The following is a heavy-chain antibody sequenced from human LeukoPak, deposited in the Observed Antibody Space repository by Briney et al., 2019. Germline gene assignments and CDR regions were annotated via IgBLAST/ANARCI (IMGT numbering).Heavy chain of an antibody. V-gene: IGHV3-11*01. Sequence: GGSLRLSCAASGFTFSDYNMRWIRQAPGKGLEWVSSISRSGSTKYYADSVKGRFTISRDNAKNSLFLQMNSLRAEDTAVYYCARCKWDYYYMDVWGKGTTVTISS. CDR3: ARCKWDYYYMDV. CDR1: GFTFSDYN. D-gene: IGHD1-26*01. CDR2: ISRSGSTK. J-gene: IGHJ6*03.